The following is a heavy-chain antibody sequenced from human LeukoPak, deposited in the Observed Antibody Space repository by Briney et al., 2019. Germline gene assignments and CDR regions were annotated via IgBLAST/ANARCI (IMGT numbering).Heavy chain of an antibody. CDR1: GFTFSSYS. J-gene: IGHJ3*02. CDR3: ARDMMDSSGPNAFDI. V-gene: IGHV3-53*01. D-gene: IGHD3-22*01. Sequence: GGSLRLSCAASGFTFSSYSMNWVRQAPGKGLEWVSVIYSGGSTYYADSVKGRFTISRDNSKNTLYLQMNSLRAEDTAVYYCARDMMDSSGPNAFDIWGQGTMVTVSS. CDR2: IYSGGST.